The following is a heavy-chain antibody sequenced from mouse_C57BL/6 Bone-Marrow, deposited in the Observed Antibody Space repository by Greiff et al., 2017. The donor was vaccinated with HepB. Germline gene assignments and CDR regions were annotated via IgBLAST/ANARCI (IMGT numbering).Heavy chain of an antibody. D-gene: IGHD2-4*01. CDR1: GYTFTDYN. CDR3: ARLALLIYDYDGGGYFDY. J-gene: IGHJ2*01. CDR2: INPNNGGT. V-gene: IGHV1-18*01. Sequence: EVQLQQSGPELVKPGASVKIPCKASGYTFTDYNMDWVKQSHGKSLEWIGDINPNNGGTIYNQKFKGKATLTVDKSSSTAYMELRSLTSEDTAVYYCARLALLIYDYDGGGYFDYWGQGTTLTVSS.